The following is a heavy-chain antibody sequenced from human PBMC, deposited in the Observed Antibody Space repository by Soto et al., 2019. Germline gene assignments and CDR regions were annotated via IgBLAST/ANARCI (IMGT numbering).Heavy chain of an antibody. V-gene: IGHV3-33*01. CDR2: IWYDGSNK. J-gene: IGHJ4*02. CDR1: GFTFSSYG. Sequence: PGGSLRLSCAASGFTFSSYGMHWVRQAPGKGLEWVAVIWYDGSNKYYADSVKARFTICRDNSKNTLYLQMNSLRADDTAVSYYSRVYVYYFAYLGQGTLFTVSS. D-gene: IGHD3-16*01. CDR3: SRVYVYYFAY.